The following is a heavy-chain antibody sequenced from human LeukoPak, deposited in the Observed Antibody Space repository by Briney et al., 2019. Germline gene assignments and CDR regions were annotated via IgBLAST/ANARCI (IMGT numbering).Heavy chain of an antibody. D-gene: IGHD2-21*01. CDR3: ARYRMVSYYFDN. CDR1: GFTFSSYW. V-gene: IGHV3-74*01. J-gene: IGHJ4*02. Sequence: GGSLRLSCAASGFTFSSYWMHWVRQAPGKGLVWVSRINSDGSGTSYADSVKGRFTISRDNAKNTLYLQMNSLRAEDTAVYYCARYRMVSYYFDNWGQGSLVTVSS. CDR2: INSDGSGT.